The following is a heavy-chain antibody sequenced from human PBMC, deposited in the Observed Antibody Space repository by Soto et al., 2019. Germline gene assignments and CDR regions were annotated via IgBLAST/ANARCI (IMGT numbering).Heavy chain of an antibody. J-gene: IGHJ3*02. CDR3: AKVFGGDAFDI. V-gene: IGHV3-23*01. CDR1: GFNFSSYA. D-gene: IGHD3-16*01. Sequence: RGSLRLYCAASGFNFSSYAMSWVRQAPGKGLEWVSAISGSGGSTYYADSVKGRFTISRDNSKNTLYLQMNSLRAEDTAVYYCAKVFGGDAFDIWGQGTMVTVSS. CDR2: ISGSGGST.